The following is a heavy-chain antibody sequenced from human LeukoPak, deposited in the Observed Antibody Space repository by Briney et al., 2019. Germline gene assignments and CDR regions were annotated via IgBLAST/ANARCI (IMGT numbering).Heavy chain of an antibody. V-gene: IGHV4-34*01. CDR3: ASGKVGVYYFDY. CDR1: GGSFSGYY. CDR2: INHSGST. Sequence: PSETLSLTCAVYGGSFSGYYWSWIRQPPGKGLEWIGEINHSGSTNYNPSLKSRVTISVDTSKNQFSLKLSSVTAADTAVYYCASGKVGVYYFDYWGQGTLVTVSS. D-gene: IGHD3-22*01. J-gene: IGHJ4*02.